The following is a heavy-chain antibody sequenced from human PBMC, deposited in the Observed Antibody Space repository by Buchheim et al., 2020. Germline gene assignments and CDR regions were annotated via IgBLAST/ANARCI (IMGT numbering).Heavy chain of an antibody. V-gene: IGHV3-30-3*01. CDR1: GFTFSSYA. CDR2: ISYDGSNK. Sequence: QVQLVESGGGVVQPGRSLRLSCAASGFTFSSYAMHWVRQAPGKGLEWVAVISYDGSNKYYADSVKGRFTISRDNSKNTLNLQMNSLRAEDTAVYYCARDSGLGGYAYYYGMDVWGQGTT. D-gene: IGHD5-18*01. CDR3: ARDSGLGGYAYYYGMDV. J-gene: IGHJ6*02.